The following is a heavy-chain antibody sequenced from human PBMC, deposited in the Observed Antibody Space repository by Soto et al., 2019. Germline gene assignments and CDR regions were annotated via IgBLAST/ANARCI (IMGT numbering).Heavy chain of an antibody. CDR1: GFSFRSDW. CDR2: TNQDGSEK. CDR3: SGGVGDAI. J-gene: IGHJ4*02. D-gene: IGHD1-26*01. V-gene: IGHV3-7*04. Sequence: EDQLVESGGGLVQPGGSLRLTCAVSGFSFRSDWMNWVRQAPGKGLEWVAHTNQDGSEKYYLASVKGRFTIFRDNAKISLYLKMTSLRSEDTAVYYCSGGVGDAIWGQGTLVTVSS.